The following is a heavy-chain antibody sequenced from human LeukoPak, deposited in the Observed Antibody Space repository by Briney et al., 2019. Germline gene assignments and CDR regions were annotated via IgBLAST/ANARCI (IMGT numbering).Heavy chain of an antibody. D-gene: IGHD2-8*01. V-gene: IGHV3-23*01. CDR2: ISSGGGFT. J-gene: IGHJ4*02. CDR3: AKDLRIRAGVPDY. Sequence: GGSLRLSCAASGFTFSTYAMSWVRQAPGKGLEWVPTISSGGGFTYYSESVKGRFTISRDSSKSTLCLQMNSLRAEDTAVYYCAKDLRIRAGVPDYWGQGTLVTVSS. CDR1: GFTFSTYA.